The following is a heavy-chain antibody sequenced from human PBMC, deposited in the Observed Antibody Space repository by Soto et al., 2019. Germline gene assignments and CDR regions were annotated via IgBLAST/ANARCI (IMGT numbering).Heavy chain of an antibody. Sequence: TLSLTCTVSGGSISSGGYYWRWIRQPPGKALEXLAXXDXXXXXYXXTSLKTRLTISEDTSKNQVVLTMTNMDPVDTATYYCARQLPGHAFDIWGQGTMVTVSS. CDR3: ARQLPGHAFDI. CDR2: XDXXXXX. V-gene: IGHV2-70*01. CDR1: GGSISSGGYY. D-gene: IGHD2-2*01. J-gene: IGHJ3*02.